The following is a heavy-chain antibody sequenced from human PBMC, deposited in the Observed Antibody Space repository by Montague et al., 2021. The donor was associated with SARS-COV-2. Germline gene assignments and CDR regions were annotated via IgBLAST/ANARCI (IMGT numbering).Heavy chain of an antibody. D-gene: IGHD1/OR15-1a*01. V-gene: IGHV4-39*01. CDR1: GGSISNSHYY. CDR3: ARQPPYRTGALDS. J-gene: IGHJ3*02. Sequence: SETLSLTCTVSGGSISNSHYYCAWLRRPPGKGLEWIGSIYFNGHSYYHPSLKNRASISLDTSKNQYYLKLNSVAAADTAVYYCARQPPYRTGALDSWGQGTMVTVSS. CDR2: IYFNGHS.